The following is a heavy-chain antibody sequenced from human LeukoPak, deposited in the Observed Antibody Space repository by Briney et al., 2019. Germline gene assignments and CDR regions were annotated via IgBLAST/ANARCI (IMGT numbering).Heavy chain of an antibody. CDR3: ARDGLDVVFGVVIAFGD. V-gene: IGHV1-69*05. CDR2: IIPIFGTA. Sequence: AASVKVSCKASGGTFSSHAISWVRQAPGQGLEWMGGIIPIFGTANYAQKFQGRVTITTDESTSTAYMELSSLRSEDTAVYYCARDGLDVVFGVVIAFGDWGQGTLVTVSS. D-gene: IGHD3-3*01. CDR1: GGTFSSHA. J-gene: IGHJ4*02.